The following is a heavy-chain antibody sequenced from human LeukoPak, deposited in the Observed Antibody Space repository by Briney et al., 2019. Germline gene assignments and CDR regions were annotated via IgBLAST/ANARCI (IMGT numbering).Heavy chain of an antibody. V-gene: IGHV4-59*01. CDR3: ARDPYCSSTSCKN. CDR1: GGSTSSYY. CDR2: IYYSGST. Sequence: TSETLSLTCTVSGGSTSSYYWSWIRQPPGKGLEWIGYIYYSGSTNYNPSLKSRVTISVDTSKNQFSLKLSSVTAADTAVYYCARDPYCSSTSCKNWGQGTLVTVSS. D-gene: IGHD2-2*01. J-gene: IGHJ4*02.